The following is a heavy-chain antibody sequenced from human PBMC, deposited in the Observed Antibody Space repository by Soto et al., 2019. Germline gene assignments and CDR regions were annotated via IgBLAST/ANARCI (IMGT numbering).Heavy chain of an antibody. J-gene: IGHJ4*02. D-gene: IGHD5-18*01. CDR3: ARDLTRGFSYGYEFDY. CDR2: IIGSGGST. CDR1: GFTFSTYA. Sequence: AGGSLRLSCVASGFTFSTYAMSWVRQAPGKGLEWVSSIIGSGGSTYYTDSVRGRFTISRDNSKNTLYLQMNSLRAEDTAVYYCARDLTRGFSYGYEFDYWGQGTLVTVSS. V-gene: IGHV3-23*01.